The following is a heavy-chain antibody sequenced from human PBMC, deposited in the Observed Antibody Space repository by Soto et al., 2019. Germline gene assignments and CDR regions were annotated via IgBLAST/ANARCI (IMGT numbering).Heavy chain of an antibody. D-gene: IGHD3-10*01. CDR1: GFTFSSYG. CDR3: ARDHVYGSAFDH. Sequence: GGSLRLSCAASGFTFSSYGMHWVRQAPGKGLEWVAVIWYDGSNKYYADSVKGRFTISRGNSKNTLYLQMNSLRAEDTAVYYCARDHVYGSAFDHWGQGTLVTVSS. J-gene: IGHJ4*02. CDR2: IWYDGSNK. V-gene: IGHV3-33*08.